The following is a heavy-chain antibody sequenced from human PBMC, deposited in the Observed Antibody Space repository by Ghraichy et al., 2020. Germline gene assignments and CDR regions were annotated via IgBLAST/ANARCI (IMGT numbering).Heavy chain of an antibody. D-gene: IGHD3-3*01. CDR3: AKSGYLLRLLEWLLFRYGMDD. CDR2: ISGSGGST. Sequence: GESLNISCAASGFTFSSYAMSWVRQAPGKGLEWVSAISGSGGSTYYADSVKGRFTISRDNSKNTLYLQMNSLRAEDTAVYYCAKSGYLLRLLEWLLFRYGMDDWGQGTTVTVSS. V-gene: IGHV3-23*01. CDR1: GFTFSSYA. J-gene: IGHJ6*02.